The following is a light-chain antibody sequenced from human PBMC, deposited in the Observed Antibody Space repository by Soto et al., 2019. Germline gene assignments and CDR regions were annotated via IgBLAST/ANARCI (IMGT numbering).Light chain of an antibody. CDR2: WAS. V-gene: IGKV4-1*01. CDR1: QSVLYSSNNKNH. J-gene: IGKJ3*01. Sequence: DIVLTQSPDSLAVSLGERATTNCKSSQSVLYSSNNKNHLAWYQQKPGQPPKLLIYWASTRESGVPDRFSGSESGTDFTLTISSLQAEDVAVYYCQQYYSTPFTFGPGTKVDIK. CDR3: QQYYSTPFT.